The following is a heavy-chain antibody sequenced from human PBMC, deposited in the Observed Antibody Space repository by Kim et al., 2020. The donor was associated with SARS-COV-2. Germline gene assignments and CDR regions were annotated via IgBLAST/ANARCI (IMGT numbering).Heavy chain of an antibody. CDR3: ARVSVYYYYYGMDV. Sequence: ADSVKGRFTISRDNAKNALYLQMNSLRDEDTAVYYCARVSVYYYYYGMDVWGQGTTVTVSS. J-gene: IGHJ6*02. V-gene: IGHV3-48*02.